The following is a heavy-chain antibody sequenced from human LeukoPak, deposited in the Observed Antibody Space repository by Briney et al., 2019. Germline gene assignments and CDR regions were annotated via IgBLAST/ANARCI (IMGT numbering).Heavy chain of an antibody. CDR2: INSDGSST. V-gene: IGHV3-74*01. J-gene: IGHJ4*02. CDR1: GFTFSSYW. CDR3: AKITIAVAGTGGDY. D-gene: IGHD6-19*01. Sequence: GGSLRLSCAASGFTFSSYWMHWVRQAPGKGLVWVSRINSDGSSTSYADSVKGRFTISRDNAKNTLYLQMNSLRAEDTAVYYCAKITIAVAGTGGDYWGQGTLVTVSS.